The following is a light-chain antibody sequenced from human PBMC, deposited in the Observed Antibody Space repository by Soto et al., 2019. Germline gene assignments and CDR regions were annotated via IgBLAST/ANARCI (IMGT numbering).Light chain of an antibody. V-gene: IGKV3-20*01. J-gene: IGKJ1*01. Sequence: EIVLTQSPDILSLSPGERATLSCRASQTVTSSYFAWYQQRPGQAPRLLIYGTSSRATGIPDRFSGSGSGTDFTLTISSLDPEDFAVYYCQQYNNWPWTFGQGTKVDIK. CDR3: QQYNNWPWT. CDR2: GTS. CDR1: QTVTSSY.